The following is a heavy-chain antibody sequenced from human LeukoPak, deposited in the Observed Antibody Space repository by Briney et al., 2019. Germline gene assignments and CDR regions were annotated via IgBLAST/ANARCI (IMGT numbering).Heavy chain of an antibody. CDR3: AREYSSGSSSDY. J-gene: IGHJ4*02. CDR2: VSAYNGNT. D-gene: IGHD6-19*01. CDR1: GYTFTSYG. Sequence: ASVKVSCKASGYTFTSYGISWVRQAPGQGLEWMGWVSAYNGNTNYAQKLQGRVTMTTDTSTSTAYMELRSLRSDDTAVYYCAREYSSGSSSDYWGQGTLVTVSS. V-gene: IGHV1-18*04.